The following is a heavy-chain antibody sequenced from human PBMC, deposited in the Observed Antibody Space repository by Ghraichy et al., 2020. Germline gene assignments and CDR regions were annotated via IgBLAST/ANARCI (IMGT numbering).Heavy chain of an antibody. CDR2: IKQNGNKK. D-gene: IGHD2-2*01. CDR1: GFTFSSSW. Sequence: GGSLRLSCAASGFTFSSSWMSWVRQAPGKGLEWVANIKQNGNKKYSVYAVKGRFTLSIDNAKNSLSLQMNILRAEDTAVYYCARDWDYCSSTSFYFDYWGQGTLVTVSS. CDR3: ARDWDYCSSTSFYFDY. J-gene: IGHJ4*02. V-gene: IGHV3-7*01.